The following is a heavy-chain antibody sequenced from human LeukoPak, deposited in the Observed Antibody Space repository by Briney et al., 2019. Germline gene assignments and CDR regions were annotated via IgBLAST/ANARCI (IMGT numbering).Heavy chain of an antibody. CDR3: AHLQTDAFDI. J-gene: IGHJ3*02. CDR1: GYTFTDYY. V-gene: IGHV1-69-2*01. CDR2: IDPEDGET. Sequence: GASVKVSCKASGYTFTDYYMHWVQQAPGKGLEWVGRIDPEDGETINAEKFQGRVTITADTSTDTTYMELSSLRFEDTAVYYCAHLQTDAFDIWGQGTMVTVSS.